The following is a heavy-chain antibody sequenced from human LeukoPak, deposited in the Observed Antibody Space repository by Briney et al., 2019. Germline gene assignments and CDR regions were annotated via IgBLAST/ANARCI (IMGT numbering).Heavy chain of an antibody. V-gene: IGHV3-7*01. D-gene: IGHD6-13*01. Sequence: GGSLRLSCAASGFTFTNYWMSWVRQAPGKGLEWVANIKQDGSEIDSVDSVKGRFTISRDNAKKSVYLQINSLRGEDTAVYYCARIGYRSSSFDYWGQGTLVTVSS. CDR2: IKQDGSEI. J-gene: IGHJ4*02. CDR3: ARIGYRSSSFDY. CDR1: GFTFTNYW.